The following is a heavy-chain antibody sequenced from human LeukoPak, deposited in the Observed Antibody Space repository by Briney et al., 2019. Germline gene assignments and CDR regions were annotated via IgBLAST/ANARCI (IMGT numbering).Heavy chain of an antibody. V-gene: IGHV3-23*01. Sequence: GGSLRLSCAASGFTFSSYAMSWVRQAPGKGLEWVSTISGSGGSTYSADSVKGRFTISRDNSKNTLYLQMNSLRAEDTAVYFCAKGGPSGWYGPNYGGRLYYGMDVWGQGTTVTVSS. D-gene: IGHD6-19*01. CDR2: ISGSGGST. CDR1: GFTFSSYA. CDR3: AKGGPSGWYGPNYGGRLYYGMDV. J-gene: IGHJ6*02.